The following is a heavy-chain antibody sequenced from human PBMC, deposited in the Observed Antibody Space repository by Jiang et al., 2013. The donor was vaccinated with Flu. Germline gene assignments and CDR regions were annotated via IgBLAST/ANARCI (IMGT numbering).Heavy chain of an antibody. V-gene: IGHV1-2*02. Sequence: VRQAPGQGLEWMGWINPNSGGTNYAQKFQGRVTMTRDTSISTAYMELSRLRSDDTAVYYCARDIVAPDYIVVVQNAFDIWGQGTMVTVSS. D-gene: IGHD3-22*01. J-gene: IGHJ3*02. CDR2: INPNSGGT. CDR3: ARDIVAPDYIVVVQNAFDI.